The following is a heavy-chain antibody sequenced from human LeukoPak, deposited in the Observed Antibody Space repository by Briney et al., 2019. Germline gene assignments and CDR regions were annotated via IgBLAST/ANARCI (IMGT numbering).Heavy chain of an antibody. Sequence: PGGSLRLSCAASGFTFSSYGMHWVRQAPGKGLEWVAVISYDGSNKYYADSVKGRFTISRDNSKNTLYLQMNSLRAEDTAVYYCATGGVALFDYWGQGTLVTVSS. CDR2: ISYDGSNK. CDR3: ATGGVALFDY. V-gene: IGHV3-30*03. CDR1: GFTFSSYG. D-gene: IGHD3-10*01. J-gene: IGHJ4*02.